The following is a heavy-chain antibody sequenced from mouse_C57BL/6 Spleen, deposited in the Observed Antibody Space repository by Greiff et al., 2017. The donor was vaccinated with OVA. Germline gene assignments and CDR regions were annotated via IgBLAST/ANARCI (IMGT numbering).Heavy chain of an antibody. J-gene: IGHJ3*01. CDR2: ISDGGSYT. Sequence: VQLQQSGGGLVKPGGSLKLSCAASGFTFSSYAMSWVRQTPEKRLEWVATISDGGSYTYYPDNVKGRFTISRDNAKNDLYLQMSHLKSEDTAMYYCARELGGWFAYWGQGTLVTVSA. CDR3: ARELGGWFAY. D-gene: IGHD4-1*01. V-gene: IGHV5-4*01. CDR1: GFTFSSYA.